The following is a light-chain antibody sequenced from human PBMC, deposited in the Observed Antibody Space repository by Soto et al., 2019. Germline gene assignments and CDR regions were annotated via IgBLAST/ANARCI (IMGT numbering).Light chain of an antibody. Sequence: DIQMTQSPSSLSASVGDRVTITCQASQDITNYLNWYQQKPGKAPKLLIYDASNLETGVPSRFSGSGSGTEFTLTISSLQSEDFAVYYCQQYNTWPRTFGQGTKVDIK. V-gene: IGKV1-33*01. J-gene: IGKJ1*01. CDR2: DAS. CDR1: QDITNY. CDR3: QQYNTWPRT.